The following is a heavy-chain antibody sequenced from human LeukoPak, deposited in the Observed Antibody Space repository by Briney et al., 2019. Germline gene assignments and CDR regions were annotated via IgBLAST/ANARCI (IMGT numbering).Heavy chain of an antibody. CDR1: GFTFSSYS. D-gene: IGHD3-16*01. V-gene: IGHV3-48*01. J-gene: IGHJ6*03. CDR3: ARDDYWGDMDV. Sequence: GGSLRLSCAASGFTFSSYSMNWVRQAPGKGLEWVSYISSSSGTIYYVDSVKGRFTISRDNAKNSLYLQMNGLRAEDTAVYYCARDDYWGDMDVWGKGTTVTVSS. CDR2: ISSSSGTI.